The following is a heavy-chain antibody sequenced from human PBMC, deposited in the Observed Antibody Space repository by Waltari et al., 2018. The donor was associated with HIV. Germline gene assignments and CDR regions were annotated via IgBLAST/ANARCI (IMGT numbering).Heavy chain of an antibody. V-gene: IGHV3-7*01. CDR2: IKQEGVQP. CDR3: GRYDGDGGGFDS. D-gene: IGHD4-17*01. CDR1: GFSFIAYW. Sequence: EVQLVESGGGLVQPGGSLRLSCETSGFSFIAYWMGWVRQAPGKGLEWVASIKQEGVQPYYVDAMRGRFTVSRDNSGASMSLHMTSLRADDTAVYYCGRYDGDGGGFDSWGQGTLVSVSS. J-gene: IGHJ4*02.